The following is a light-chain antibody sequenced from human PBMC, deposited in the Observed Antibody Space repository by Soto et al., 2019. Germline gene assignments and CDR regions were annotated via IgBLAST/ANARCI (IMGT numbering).Light chain of an antibody. J-gene: IGLJ1*01. V-gene: IGLV1-40*01. Sequence: QSVLTQPPSVSGAPWQRVTISCTGSSSNIGARFDVHWYQQLPGSVPKLLIYSNNNRPSGVPDRFSVSRSATSASLAITGLQAADEADYYCQSYDSSLSAYVFGTATKLTVL. CDR2: SNN. CDR3: QSYDSSLSAYV. CDR1: SSNIGARFD.